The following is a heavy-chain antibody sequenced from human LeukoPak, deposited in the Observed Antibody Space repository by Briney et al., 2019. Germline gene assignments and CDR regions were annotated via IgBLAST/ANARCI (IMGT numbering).Heavy chain of an antibody. V-gene: IGHV3-7*01. CDR3: AKMVGSSWALFDY. CDR2: IKQDGSEK. D-gene: IGHD6-13*01. CDR1: GFTFSSYW. Sequence: GGSLRLSCAASGFTFSSYWMSWVRQAPGKGLEWVATIKQDGSEKYYVDSVKGRFTISRDNAKNSLYLQMSSLRAEDTAVYYCAKMVGSSWALFDYWGQGTLVTVSS. J-gene: IGHJ4*02.